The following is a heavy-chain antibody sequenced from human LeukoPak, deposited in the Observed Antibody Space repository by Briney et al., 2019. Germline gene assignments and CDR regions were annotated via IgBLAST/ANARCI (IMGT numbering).Heavy chain of an antibody. V-gene: IGHV3-66*01. CDR3: AREPPPTRGYSGYEGNDY. J-gene: IGHJ4*02. CDR2: IYSGGST. CDR1: GFTVSSNY. Sequence: HPWGSLRLSCAASGFTVSSNYMSWVRQAPGKGLEWVSVIYSGGSTYYADSVKGRFTISRDNSKNTLYLQMNSLRAEDTAVYYCAREPPPTRGYSGYEGNDYWGQGTLVTVSS. D-gene: IGHD5-12*01.